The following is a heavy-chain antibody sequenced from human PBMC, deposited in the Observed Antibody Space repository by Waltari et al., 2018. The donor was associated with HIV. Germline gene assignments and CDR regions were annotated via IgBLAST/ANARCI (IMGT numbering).Heavy chain of an antibody. J-gene: IGHJ4*02. CDR3: AKGNEWLVRYFDY. D-gene: IGHD3-9*01. CDR1: GFIFNNYA. V-gene: IGHV3-23*01. Sequence: EVQLLGFGGGVVQPGGSLRLSCAASGFIFNNYAMTRVRQVPGKGVEWVSGVSGSGERTYYQDSVKGRLTISRDNSKKTLYLQMSGLRAEDSAVYYCAKGNEWLVRYFDYWGQGILVTVSS. CDR2: VSGSGERT.